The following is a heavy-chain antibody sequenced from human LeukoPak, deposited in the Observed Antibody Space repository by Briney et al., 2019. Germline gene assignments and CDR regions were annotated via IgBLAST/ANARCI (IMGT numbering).Heavy chain of an antibody. CDR3: ARVPQKQRTNWFDP. CDR2: ISSSSSYI. CDR1: GFTFSGYS. J-gene: IGHJ5*02. D-gene: IGHD5-24*01. Sequence: GGSLRLSCVASGFTFSGYSMHWVRQAPGKGLEWVSSISSSSSYIYYTDSLKGRFTISRDNAKNSLYLQMNSLRAEDTAVYYCARVPQKQRTNWFDPWGQGTLVTVSS. V-gene: IGHV3-21*04.